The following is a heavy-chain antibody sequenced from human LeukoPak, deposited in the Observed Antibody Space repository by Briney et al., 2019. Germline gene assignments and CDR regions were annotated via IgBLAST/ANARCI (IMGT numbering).Heavy chain of an antibody. V-gene: IGHV3-53*01. CDR3: ASAGITGGFDY. D-gene: IGHD1-14*01. CDR1: GFTVSSNY. J-gene: IGHJ4*02. Sequence: GGSLRLSCAASGFTVSSNYMSWVRQAPGKGLEWVSVIYSGGSTYYADSVKGRFTISRDKSKNTLYLQMNSLKAEDTAVYYCASAGITGGFDYWGQGTLVTVSS. CDR2: IYSGGST.